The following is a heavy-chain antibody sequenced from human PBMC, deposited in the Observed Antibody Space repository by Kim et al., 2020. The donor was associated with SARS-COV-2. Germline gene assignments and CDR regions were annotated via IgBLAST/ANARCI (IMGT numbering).Heavy chain of an antibody. J-gene: IGHJ6*02. CDR3: ARDLLSTIFGVVRAGMDV. V-gene: IGHV3-48*03. D-gene: IGHD3-3*01. CDR1: GFTFSSYE. Sequence: GGSLRLSCAASGFTFSSYEMNWVRQAPGKGLEWVSYISSSGSTIYYADSVKGRFTISRDNAKNSLYLQMNSLRAEDTAVYYCARDLLSTIFGVVRAGMDVWGQGTTVTVSS. CDR2: ISSSGSTI.